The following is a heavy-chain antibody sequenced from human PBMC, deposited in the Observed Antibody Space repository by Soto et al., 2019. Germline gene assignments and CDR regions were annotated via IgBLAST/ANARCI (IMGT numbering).Heavy chain of an antibody. Sequence: GGSLRLSCAASGFTFSSYGMHWVRQAPGKGLEWVAVISYDGSNKYYADSVKGRFTISRDNSKNTLYLQMNSLRAEDTAVYYCAKDRRWLRPEYYFDYWGQGTLVTVSS. J-gene: IGHJ4*02. CDR1: GFTFSSYG. D-gene: IGHD5-12*01. V-gene: IGHV3-30*18. CDR2: ISYDGSNK. CDR3: AKDRRWLRPEYYFDY.